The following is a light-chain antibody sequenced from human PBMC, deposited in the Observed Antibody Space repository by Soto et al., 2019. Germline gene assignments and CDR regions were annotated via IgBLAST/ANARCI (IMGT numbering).Light chain of an antibody. V-gene: IGLV2-8*01. CDR2: EVT. Sequence: QSALTQPPSASGSPGQSVTISCTGTSSDVGGYNYVSWYQQYQGRAPKLMIYEVTKRPSGVPDRFSGSKSGNTASLTVSGLQAEDEAVYYCRSYAASLNFFFVCGGGTKLTVL. CDR3: RSYAASLNFFFV. J-gene: IGLJ3*02. CDR1: SSDVGGYNY.